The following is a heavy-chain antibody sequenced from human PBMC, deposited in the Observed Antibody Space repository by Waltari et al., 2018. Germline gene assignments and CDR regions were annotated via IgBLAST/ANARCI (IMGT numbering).Heavy chain of an antibody. V-gene: IGHV1-2*02. Sequence: QVQLVQSGAEVKKPGASVKVSCQASAYSVFGYHLHWLRQAPGQRLEGMGWINPNDGDTNYVHNFRGRVTMTRDTSINTAYMVLTGLRSDDTAVFYCARDPGPIVGAPDYWGQGTLVTVSS. CDR1: AYSVFGYH. CDR3: ARDPGPIVGAPDY. J-gene: IGHJ4*02. CDR2: INPNDGDT. D-gene: IGHD1-26*01.